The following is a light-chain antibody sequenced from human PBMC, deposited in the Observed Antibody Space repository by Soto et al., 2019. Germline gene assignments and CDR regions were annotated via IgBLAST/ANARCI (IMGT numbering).Light chain of an antibody. CDR3: QYYDSSLSSSE. J-gene: IGLJ3*02. V-gene: IGLV1-40*01. CDR2: GNS. CDR1: SSNIGAGYD. Sequence: QSVLTQPPSVSVAPGQRVTISCTGGSSNIGAGYDLHWYQQLPGTAPKLLIYGNSNRPSGVPDRFSGSKSCTSASLAFTGLRAEDEADYYCQYYDSSLSSSEFGGGTKVTVL.